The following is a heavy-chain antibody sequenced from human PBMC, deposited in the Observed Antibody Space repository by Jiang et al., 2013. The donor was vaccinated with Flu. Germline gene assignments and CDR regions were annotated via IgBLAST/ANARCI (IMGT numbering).Heavy chain of an antibody. Sequence: GAEVKKPGASVKISCKTSGYTFTDYYFHWVRQAPGQGLEWMAMINPNGGYATYAERLQGRLTVTTDTSTTTVYMDLSSLESDDTALYYCATGSALITAKFDFWGQGTLVTVSS. CDR3: ATGSALITAKFDF. CDR1: GYTFTDYY. CDR2: INPNGGYA. D-gene: IGHD3-3*01. V-gene: IGHV1-46*01. J-gene: IGHJ4*02.